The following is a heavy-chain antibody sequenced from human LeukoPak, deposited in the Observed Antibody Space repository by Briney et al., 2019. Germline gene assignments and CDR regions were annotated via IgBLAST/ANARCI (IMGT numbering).Heavy chain of an antibody. CDR3: ARDGSTNWYYYYGLDV. CDR1: GYTFTDYG. D-gene: IGHD1-1*01. V-gene: IGHV7-4-1*02. CDR2: INTYTGDP. J-gene: IGHJ6*02. Sequence: ASVKVSCKTSGYTFTDYGIHWVRQAPGQGLEWMGWINTYTGDPTYAQAFTGRFVFSLDTSVSTAYLQISSLKADDTAVFYRARDGSTNWYYYYGLDVWGQGTAVTVSS.